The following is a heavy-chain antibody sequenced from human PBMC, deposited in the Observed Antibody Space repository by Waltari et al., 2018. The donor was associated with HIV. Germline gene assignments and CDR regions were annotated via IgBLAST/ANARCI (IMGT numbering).Heavy chain of an antibody. CDR3: VRHAAEFRPDFGWILAGVFEP. J-gene: IGHJ1*01. CDR1: GGSIASSDSF. CDR2: ALYTRRPDVYTGQC. V-gene: IGHV4-39*01. Sequence: QVQLQESGPGFVKPSETLSLICNVSGGSIASSDSFWGWIRQSPEMNLEWVGSALYTRRPDVYTGQCFAKSSLKRPVSLSVDTPKNQFSLSLTSVTAADTGLYYCVRHAAEFRPDFGWILAGVFEPWGLGTQVIVSS. D-gene: IGHD6-19*01.